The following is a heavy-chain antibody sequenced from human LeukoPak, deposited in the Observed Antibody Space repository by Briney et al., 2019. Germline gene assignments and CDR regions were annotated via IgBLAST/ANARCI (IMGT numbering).Heavy chain of an antibody. Sequence: GGSLTLSCAASGFTLSSYGMHWVRQAPGKGLEWVAVIWYDGSNKYYADSVKGRFTISRDNSKNTLYLQMNSLRAEDTAVYYCARSYDDGVDPWGQGTLATVSS. D-gene: IGHD5-12*01. J-gene: IGHJ5*02. CDR3: ARSYDDGVDP. CDR2: IWYDGSNK. CDR1: GFTLSSYG. V-gene: IGHV3-33*01.